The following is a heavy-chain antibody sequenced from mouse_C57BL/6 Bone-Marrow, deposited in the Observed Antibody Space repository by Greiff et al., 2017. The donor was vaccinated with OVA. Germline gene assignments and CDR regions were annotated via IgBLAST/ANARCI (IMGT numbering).Heavy chain of an antibody. CDR3: ARRYSFAY. D-gene: IGHD2-1*01. Sequence: EVKLVESGGDLVKPGGSLKLSCAASGFTFSSYGMSWVRQTPDKRLEWVATISSGGSYTYYPDSVKGRFTISRDNAKNTLYLQMSSLKSEDTAMYYCARRYSFAYWGQGTLVTVSA. V-gene: IGHV5-6*02. J-gene: IGHJ3*01. CDR2: ISSGGSYT. CDR1: GFTFSSYG.